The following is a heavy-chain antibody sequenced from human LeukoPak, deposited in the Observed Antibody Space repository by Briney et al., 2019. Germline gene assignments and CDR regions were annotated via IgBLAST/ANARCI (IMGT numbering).Heavy chain of an antibody. CDR2: IYHSGST. CDR3: ARGILLWFGELFYFDY. D-gene: IGHD3-10*01. V-gene: IGHV4-30-2*01. J-gene: IGHJ4*02. CDR1: GGSISSGGYS. Sequence: KTSETLSLTCAVSGGSISSGGYSWSWIRQPPGKGLEWIGYIYHSGSTYYNPSLKSRVTISVDRSKNQFSLKLSSVTAADTAVYYCARGILLWFGELFYFDYWGQGTLVTVSS.